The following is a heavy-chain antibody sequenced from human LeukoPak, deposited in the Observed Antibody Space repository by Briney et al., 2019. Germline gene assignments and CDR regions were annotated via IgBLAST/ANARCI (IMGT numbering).Heavy chain of an antibody. J-gene: IGHJ6*03. CDR3: ARVIYIAARPNYYYYMDV. CDR1: GGSISSSNW. V-gene: IGHV4-4*02. CDR2: IYHSGST. Sequence: PSETLSLTCAVSGGSISSSNWWSWVRQPPGKGLEWIGEIYHSGSTNYNPSLKSRVTISVDKSKNQFSLKLSSVTAADTAVYYCARVIYIAARPNYYYYMDVWGKGTTVTVSS. D-gene: IGHD6-6*01.